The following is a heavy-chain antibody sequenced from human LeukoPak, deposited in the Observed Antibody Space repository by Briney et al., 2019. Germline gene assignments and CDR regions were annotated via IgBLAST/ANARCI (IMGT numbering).Heavy chain of an antibody. CDR1: GGTFSSYA. V-gene: IGHV1-69*13. CDR2: IIPIFGTA. Sequence: ASVKVSCKGSGGTFSSYAISWVRQAPGQGLEWMGVIIPIFGTANYAQKFQGRVTITADESTSTAYMELSSLRSADTAVYYCARAVGCSGGSCYLPYNWFDPWGQGTLVTVSS. D-gene: IGHD2-15*01. CDR3: ARAVGCSGGSCYLPYNWFDP. J-gene: IGHJ5*02.